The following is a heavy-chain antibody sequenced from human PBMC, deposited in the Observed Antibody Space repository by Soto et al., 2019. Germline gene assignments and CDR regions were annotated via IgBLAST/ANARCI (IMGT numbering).Heavy chain of an antibody. J-gene: IGHJ4*02. Sequence: EVQLVESGGGLVQPGGSLRLSCAASGFTVSSNYMSWVRQAPGKGLEGVSVIQSGGSTYYDDSLKGRFTISSDSPKSVLYLQTSGLSAEDTAVFYCARGYCSGASCSYFDYWGQGTLVTVSS. V-gene: IGHV3-66*01. CDR3: ARGYCSGASCSYFDY. D-gene: IGHD2-15*01. CDR1: GFTVSSNY. CDR2: IQSGGST.